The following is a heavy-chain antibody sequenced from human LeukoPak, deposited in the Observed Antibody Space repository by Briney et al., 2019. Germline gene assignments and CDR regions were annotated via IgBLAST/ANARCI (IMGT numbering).Heavy chain of an antibody. CDR2: INHSGST. Sequence: SETLSLTCAVYGGSFSGYYWSWIRQPPGKGREWIGEINHSGSTNYNPSLKSRVTISVDTSKNQFSLKLSSVTAADTAVYYCARGGGYCSSTSCSTSRFDYWGQGTLVTVSS. V-gene: IGHV4-34*01. D-gene: IGHD2-2*02. J-gene: IGHJ4*02. CDR1: GGSFSGYY. CDR3: ARGGGYCSSTSCSTSRFDY.